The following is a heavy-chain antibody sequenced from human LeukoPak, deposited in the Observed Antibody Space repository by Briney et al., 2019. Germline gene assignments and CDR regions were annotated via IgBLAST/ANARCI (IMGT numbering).Heavy chain of an antibody. CDR3: ARAGGGYRYGYYYHFYMDV. V-gene: IGHV3-53*01. Sequence: GGSLKLSCAASGFNVSSNYMSWVRQAPGKGLEWVSLLYSGGSAFHADSVKGRFTISRDNPKNTLYLQLNSLRAEDTAVYYCARAGGGYRYGYYYHFYMDVWGKGTTVTVSS. CDR1: GFNVSSNY. J-gene: IGHJ6*03. CDR2: LYSGGSA. D-gene: IGHD5-18*01.